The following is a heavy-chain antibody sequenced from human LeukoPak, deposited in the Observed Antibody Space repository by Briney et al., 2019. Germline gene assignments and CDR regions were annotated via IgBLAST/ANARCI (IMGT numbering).Heavy chain of an antibody. Sequence: SQTLSLTCAISGDSVSASSTAWSWIRQSPSRGLEWLGRTYYTSKWYNDYAVSVKGRITINPDTSKNQCSLQLNSVTPEDTAVYYCARSRGNNWFDPWGQGTLVTVSS. D-gene: IGHD3-16*01. CDR2: TYYTSKWYN. CDR1: GDSVSASSTA. J-gene: IGHJ5*02. V-gene: IGHV6-1*01. CDR3: ARSRGNNWFDP.